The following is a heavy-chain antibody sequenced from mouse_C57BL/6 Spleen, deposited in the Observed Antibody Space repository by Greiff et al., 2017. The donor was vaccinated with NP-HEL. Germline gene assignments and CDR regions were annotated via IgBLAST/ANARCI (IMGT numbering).Heavy chain of an antibody. CDR1: GYTFTSYW. Sequence: QVQLQQPGAELVKPGASVKLSCKASGYTFTSYWMHWVKQRPGQGLEWIGMIHPNSGSTNYNEKFKSKATLTVDKSSSTAYMQLSSLTSEDSAVYYCARSVPFITTVVDYWGQGTTLTVSS. J-gene: IGHJ2*01. D-gene: IGHD1-1*01. CDR2: IHPNSGST. CDR3: ARSVPFITTVVDY. V-gene: IGHV1-64*01.